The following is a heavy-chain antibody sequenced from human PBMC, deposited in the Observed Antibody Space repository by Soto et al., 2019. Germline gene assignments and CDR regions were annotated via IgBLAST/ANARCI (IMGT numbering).Heavy chain of an antibody. V-gene: IGHV4-61*08. CDR2: ISNTGST. CDR3: ARAWGYCSGVSCYHKLINWFDP. Sequence: PSETLSHTCSVSGGSVSSGVSYWSWIRQPPGKGLELIGYISNTGSTNYNPSLTSRVAISLDTSRNQFSLKLCSVTAADTAVYYCARAWGYCSGVSCYHKLINWFDPWCQGTRVTVT. D-gene: IGHD2-15*01. J-gene: IGHJ5*02. CDR1: GGSVSSGVSY.